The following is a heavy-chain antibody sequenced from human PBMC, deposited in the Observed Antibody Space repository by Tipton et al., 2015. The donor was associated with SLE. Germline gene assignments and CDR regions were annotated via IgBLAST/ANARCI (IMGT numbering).Heavy chain of an antibody. Sequence: TLSLTCNVSGGSITGYYWSWIRQPPGKGLEWIGYVYYTGTTNYNPSLKSRVTISVDTSQNQFSLRLSSVTAADTAVYYCARTPLEWLVYFDYWGQGTLVTVSS. D-gene: IGHD3-3*01. J-gene: IGHJ4*02. V-gene: IGHV4-59*01. CDR2: VYYTGTT. CDR3: ARTPLEWLVYFDY. CDR1: GGSITGYY.